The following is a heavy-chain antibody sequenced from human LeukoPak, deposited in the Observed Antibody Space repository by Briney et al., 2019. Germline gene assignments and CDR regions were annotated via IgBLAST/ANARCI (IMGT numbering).Heavy chain of an antibody. CDR2: INPNSGGT. D-gene: IGHD1-26*01. Sequence: ASVKVSCKASGYTFTDYYMHWVRQAPGQGLEWMGWINPNSGGTKYAQKFQGRVTMTRDTPISTAYVELTSLRSDDTAVYYCARGRRILVGETNAEDCFDYWGQGSLVTVSS. V-gene: IGHV1-2*02. J-gene: IGHJ4*02. CDR3: ARGRRILVGETNAEDCFDY. CDR1: GYTFTDYY.